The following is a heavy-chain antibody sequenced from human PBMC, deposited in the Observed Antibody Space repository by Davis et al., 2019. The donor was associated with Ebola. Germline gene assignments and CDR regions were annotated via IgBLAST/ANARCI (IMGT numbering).Heavy chain of an antibody. CDR1: GGSISSSSYY. J-gene: IGHJ6*02. Sequence: MPSETLSLTCTVSGGSISSSSYYWGWIRQPPGKGLEWIGEINHSGSTNYNPSLKSRVTISVDTSKNQFSLKLSSVTAADTAVYYCARVHSNMITFGGVIVVGVGRRYYYGMDVWGQGTTVTVSS. D-gene: IGHD3-16*02. CDR2: INHSGST. CDR3: ARVHSNMITFGGVIVVGVGRRYYYGMDV. V-gene: IGHV4-39*07.